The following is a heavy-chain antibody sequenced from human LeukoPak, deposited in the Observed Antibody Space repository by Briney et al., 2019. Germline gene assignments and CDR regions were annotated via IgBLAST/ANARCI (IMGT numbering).Heavy chain of an antibody. CDR2: IYYSGST. V-gene: IGHV4-39*07. J-gene: IGHJ5*02. CDR1: GGSIRSGDFY. CDR3: ARDVERTVGVVNFCRWFDP. D-gene: IGHD2-8*02. Sequence: PSGTLSLTCTVSGGSIRSGDFYWAWIRRPPGKGLEWIGTIYYSGSTYYSSSLKSRATISIDTSKNQFSLRLSSVTAADTAVYYCARDVERTVGVVNFCRWFDPWGQGTLVPVSS.